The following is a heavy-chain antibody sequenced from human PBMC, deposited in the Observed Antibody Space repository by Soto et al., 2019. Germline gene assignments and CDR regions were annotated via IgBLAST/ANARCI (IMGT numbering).Heavy chain of an antibody. Sequence: SETLSLTCTVSGGSISSGDYYWSWIRQPPGKGLEWIGYIYYSGSTYYNPSLKSRATISVDTSKNQFSLKLSSVTAADTAVYYCARDGGMATTFDYWGQGTLVTVSS. V-gene: IGHV4-30-4*01. D-gene: IGHD5-12*01. CDR2: IYYSGST. CDR3: ARDGGMATTFDY. CDR1: GGSISSGDYY. J-gene: IGHJ4*02.